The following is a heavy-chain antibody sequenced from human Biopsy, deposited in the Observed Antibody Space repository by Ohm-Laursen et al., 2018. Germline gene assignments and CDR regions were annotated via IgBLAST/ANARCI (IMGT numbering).Heavy chain of an antibody. V-gene: IGHV4-59*08. CDR1: GGSISGSS. J-gene: IGHJ3*02. D-gene: IGHD6-19*01. CDR2: ISYSRDT. CDR3: AKHGSGWTGDDAFHI. Sequence: GTLSLTCTVSGGSISGSSWSWIRQAPGKGLEWIGYISYSRDTNYNPSLKSRITISVDTSKNQFSLKLTSVTAADTAVYYCAKHGSGWTGDDAFHIWGQGTMVAVSS.